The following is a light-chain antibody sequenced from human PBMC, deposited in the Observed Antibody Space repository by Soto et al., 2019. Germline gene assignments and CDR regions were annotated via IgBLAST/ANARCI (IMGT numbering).Light chain of an antibody. V-gene: IGLV3-27*01. J-gene: IGLJ3*02. CDR3: YCAADNSWV. CDR2: KDS. Sequence: SYELTQPSSVSVYPGQTASITCSGDVLAKKYARWFQQKPGQAPVLGIYKDSERPSGIPERFSGSSSGTTVTLTISGAKGEDEADYYCYCAADNSWVFGGGTKVTVL. CDR1: VLAKKY.